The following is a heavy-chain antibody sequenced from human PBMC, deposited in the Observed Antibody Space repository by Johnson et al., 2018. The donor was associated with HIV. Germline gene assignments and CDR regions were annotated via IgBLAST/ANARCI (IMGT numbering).Heavy chain of an antibody. Sequence: VQLVESGGTVVQPGGSLRLSCETSGFPYSSFAMSWVRQAPGKGLEWLSVLSSGGDTYYTDSVNGRFTISRDNSKNTLYLQMNSLRAEDTALYYCARGNPLGASSGYYRGAFDIWGQGTMVTVSS. J-gene: IGHJ3*02. D-gene: IGHD3-22*01. CDR2: LSSGGDT. V-gene: IGHV3-66*01. CDR3: ARGNPLGASSGYYRGAFDI. CDR1: GFPYSSFA.